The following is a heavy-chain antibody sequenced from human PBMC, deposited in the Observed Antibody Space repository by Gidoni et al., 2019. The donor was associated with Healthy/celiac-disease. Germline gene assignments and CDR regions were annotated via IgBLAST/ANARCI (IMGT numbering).Heavy chain of an antibody. CDR3: ARDPYVWGSYRFDY. CDR2: ISYDGINK. CDR1: GFTFSSYA. D-gene: IGHD3-16*02. V-gene: IGHV3-30*01. J-gene: IGHJ4*02. Sequence: QVQLVESGGGVVQPGRSLRLSCAASGFTFSSYAMHWVRQAPGKGLEWVAVISYDGINKYYADSVKGRFTISRDNSKNTLYLQMNSLRAEDTAVYYCARDPYVWGSYRFDYWGQGTLVTVSS.